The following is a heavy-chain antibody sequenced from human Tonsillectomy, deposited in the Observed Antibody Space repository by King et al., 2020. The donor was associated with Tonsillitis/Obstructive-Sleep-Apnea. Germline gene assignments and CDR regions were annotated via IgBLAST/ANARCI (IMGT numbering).Heavy chain of an antibody. CDR1: GFTFSTYA. D-gene: IGHD3-3*01. V-gene: IGHV3-30*04. CDR3: ARDPRLEYDFWSGPFLGWFDP. Sequence: VQLVESGGGVVQPGRSLRLSCAASGFTFSTYAMHWVRQAPGKGLEWVAVISYDGSNKYYADSVKGRFTISRDNSKNTLYLQMNSLRAEDTAVYYCARDPRLEYDFWSGPFLGWFDPWGQGTLVTVSS. J-gene: IGHJ5*02. CDR2: ISYDGSNK.